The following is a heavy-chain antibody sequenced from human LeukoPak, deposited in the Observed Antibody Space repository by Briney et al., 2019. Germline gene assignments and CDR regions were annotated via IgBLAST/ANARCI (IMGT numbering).Heavy chain of an antibody. V-gene: IGHV3-43D*03. CDR3: AKGYSSSWLGYFDY. Sequence: GGSLRLSCAASGFTFDDYAMHWVRQAPGKGLEWVSLISWDGGSTYYADSVKGRFTISRDNSKNSLYLQMNSLRAEDTALYYCAKGYSSSWLGYFDYWGQGTLVTVSS. J-gene: IGHJ4*02. CDR1: GFTFDDYA. D-gene: IGHD6-13*01. CDR2: ISWDGGST.